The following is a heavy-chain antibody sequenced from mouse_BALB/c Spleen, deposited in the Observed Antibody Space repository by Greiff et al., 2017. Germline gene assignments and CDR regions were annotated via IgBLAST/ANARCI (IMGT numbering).Heavy chain of an antibody. CDR1: GFSLTSYG. Sequence: VQLQESGPGLVQPSQSLSITCTVSGFSLTSYGVHWVRQSPGKGLEWLGVIWSGGSTDYNAAFISRLSISKDNSKSQVFFKMNSLQADDTAIYYCARKRLGYDGYYDAMDYWGQGTSVTVSS. CDR3: ARKRLGYDGYYDAMDY. D-gene: IGHD2-3*01. CDR2: IWSGGST. V-gene: IGHV2-4-1*01. J-gene: IGHJ4*01.